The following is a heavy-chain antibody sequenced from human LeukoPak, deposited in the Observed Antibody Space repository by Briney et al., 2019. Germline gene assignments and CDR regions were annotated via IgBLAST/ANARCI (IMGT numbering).Heavy chain of an antibody. CDR1: GFTFSRYW. CDR3: ARDKGDYDTSGSLFVF. Sequence: GGSLRLSCAASGFTFSRYWMSWVRQAPRKGLEWVANIKQDGSEKHYVDSVKGRFTISRDNTKNSLYLQMNSLRAEDTAVYYCARDKGDYDTSGSLFVFGGQGTLVTVSS. CDR2: IKQDGSEK. J-gene: IGHJ4*02. D-gene: IGHD3-22*01. V-gene: IGHV3-7*03.